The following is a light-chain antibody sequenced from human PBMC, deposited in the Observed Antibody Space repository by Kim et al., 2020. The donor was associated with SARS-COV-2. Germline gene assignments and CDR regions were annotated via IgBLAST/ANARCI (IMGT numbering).Light chain of an antibody. V-gene: IGKV3-15*01. J-gene: IGKJ1*01. CDR3: QQYNNWPRT. CDR2: GAS. CDR1: QSVSTN. Sequence: EIVMTQSPATLSVSPGERATLSCRASQSVSTNLAWYQQKPGQAPRLLIYGASTRATGIPVKFSGSGSGTEFTLTISSLQSEEFAVYYCQQYNNWPRTFGQGTKVDIK.